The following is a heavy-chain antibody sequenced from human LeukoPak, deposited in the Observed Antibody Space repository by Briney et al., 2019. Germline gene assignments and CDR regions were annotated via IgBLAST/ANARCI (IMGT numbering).Heavy chain of an antibody. J-gene: IGHJ4*02. CDR3: ARDVRGTYFDY. Sequence: YAHNLQDRVTMTTDTSTRTAYMELRSLRSDDAAVYYCARDVRGTYFDYWGQGTLVTVSS. D-gene: IGHD1-26*01. V-gene: IGHV1-18*01.